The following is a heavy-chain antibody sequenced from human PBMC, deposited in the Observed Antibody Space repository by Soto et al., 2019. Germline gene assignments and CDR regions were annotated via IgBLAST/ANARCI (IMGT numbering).Heavy chain of an antibody. CDR3: ARAHSDGMDV. V-gene: IGHV4-30-2*01. CDR2: IYQSGST. CDR1: GGSISSGGYS. J-gene: IGHJ6*02. Sequence: TLSLTCAVSGGSISSGGYSWSWIRQPPGKGLEWIGYIYQSGSTYYNPSLKSRFTISRDNSKNTLYLQMNSLRAEDTAVYYCARAHSDGMDVWGQGTTVTVSS.